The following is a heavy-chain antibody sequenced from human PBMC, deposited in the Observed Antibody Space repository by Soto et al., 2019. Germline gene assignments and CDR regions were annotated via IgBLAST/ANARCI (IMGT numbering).Heavy chain of an antibody. CDR1: GFTFSSYG. CDR3: AKVEVPTRNSGYGAFDY. D-gene: IGHD5-12*01. Sequence: QVQLVESGGGVVKPGRSLRLSCAAFGFTFSSYGMHWVRQAPGKGLEWVEVISYDGSNKYYADSVKGRFTISRDNSKNTLYLQMNSLRAEDTAVYYCAKVEVPTRNSGYGAFDYWGQGTLVTVSS. CDR2: ISYDGSNK. J-gene: IGHJ4*02. V-gene: IGHV3-30*18.